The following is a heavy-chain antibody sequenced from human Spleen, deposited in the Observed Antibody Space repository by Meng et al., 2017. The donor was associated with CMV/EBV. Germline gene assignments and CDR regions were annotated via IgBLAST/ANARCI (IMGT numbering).Heavy chain of an antibody. D-gene: IGHD2-21*02. CDR2: ISTYNGNT. CDR1: YD. Sequence: YDISWVRQAPGQGLEWLGWISTYNGNTNYAQKLQGRVTMTTDTSTSTAYMELRSLRSDDTAVYYCARIERRRILKYCGSDCSTTDYWGQGTLVTVSS. V-gene: IGHV1-18*01. J-gene: IGHJ4*02. CDR3: ARIERRRILKYCGSDCSTTDY.